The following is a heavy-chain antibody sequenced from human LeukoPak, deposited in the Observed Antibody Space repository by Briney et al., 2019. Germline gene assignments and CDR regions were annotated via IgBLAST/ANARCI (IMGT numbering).Heavy chain of an antibody. CDR2: ISGSGGST. CDR1: GFTFSSYG. V-gene: IGHV3-23*01. J-gene: IGHJ4*02. CDR3: AKDIHYDSSGYYGY. Sequence: QAGGSLRLSCAASGFTFSSYGMSWVRQAPGKVLEWVSAISGSGGSTYYADSVKGRFTISRDNSENTLYLQMNSLRAEDTAVYYCAKDIHYDSSGYYGYWGQGTLVTVSS. D-gene: IGHD3-22*01.